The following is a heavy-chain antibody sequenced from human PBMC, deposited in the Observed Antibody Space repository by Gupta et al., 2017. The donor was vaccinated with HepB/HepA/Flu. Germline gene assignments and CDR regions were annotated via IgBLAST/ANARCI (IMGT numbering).Heavy chain of an antibody. Sequence: EVQLLESGGGLVQPGGSLRLSCAASGFTFSSYAMTWVRQAPGKGLEWVSVISGSGANTYYGDSVKGRFTISRDNSKNTLYLQMNSLRAEDTAVYYCAKGGGVSGWYVLFDYWGQGTLVTVSS. V-gene: IGHV3-23*01. D-gene: IGHD6-19*01. CDR3: AKGGGVSGWYVLFDY. J-gene: IGHJ4*02. CDR1: GFTFSSYA. CDR2: ISGSGANT.